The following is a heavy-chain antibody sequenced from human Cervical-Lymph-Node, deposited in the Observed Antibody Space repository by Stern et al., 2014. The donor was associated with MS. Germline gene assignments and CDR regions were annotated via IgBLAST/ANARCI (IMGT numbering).Heavy chain of an antibody. CDR1: GFTFSSYA. Sequence: VQLVESGGGVVQPGRSLRLSCAASGFTFSSYAMHWVRPAPGKGLEWVALIAYDGSDNHYAASVMGRCTVSRDNSENTLYLEMSSLASEDTAIYYCARDLGLFDAESLDYWGQGTLVTVSS. CDR2: IAYDGSDN. CDR3: ARDLGLFDAESLDY. D-gene: IGHD3-16*01. J-gene: IGHJ4*02. V-gene: IGHV3-30*04.